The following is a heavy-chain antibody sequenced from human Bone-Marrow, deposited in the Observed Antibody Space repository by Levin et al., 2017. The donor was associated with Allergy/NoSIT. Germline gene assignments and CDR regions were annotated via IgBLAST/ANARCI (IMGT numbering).Heavy chain of an antibody. CDR2: IYYGGRT. V-gene: IGHV4-59*11. CDR1: GDSLTSHY. Sequence: SETLSLTCTVSGDSLTSHYWSWIRQSPGKGLEWIGFIYYGGRTNYNPSLKSRVRISVDTSKNQFSLRLATVTAADTAVYYCAKVDSSSWNPPEYYFDCWGQGALVAASS. D-gene: IGHD6-13*01. CDR3: AKVDSSSWNPPEYYFDC. J-gene: IGHJ4*02.